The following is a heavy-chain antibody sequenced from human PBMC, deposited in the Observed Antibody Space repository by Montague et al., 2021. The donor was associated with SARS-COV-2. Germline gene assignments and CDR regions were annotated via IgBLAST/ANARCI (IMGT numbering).Heavy chain of an antibody. Sequence: SETLSLTCTASGGSISNYYWTWIRQPAGKGLEWIGRLYTSGSTTYNPSLKSRVTMSVDTSKNQFSLNVTSVTAADTAIYYCARESGYSSGWRYYYVMDVWGQGTTVTVS. CDR3: ARESGYSSGWRYYYVMDV. V-gene: IGHV4-4*07. CDR2: LYTSGST. CDR1: GGSISNYY. J-gene: IGHJ6*02. D-gene: IGHD6-19*01.